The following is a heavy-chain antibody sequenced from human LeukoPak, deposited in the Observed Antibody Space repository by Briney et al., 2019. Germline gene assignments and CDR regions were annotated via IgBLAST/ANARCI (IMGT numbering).Heavy chain of an antibody. CDR2: INHSGST. CDR1: GGSFSGYY. J-gene: IGHJ5*02. V-gene: IGHV4-34*01. CDR3: ARERGYCSSTSCWFNWFDP. D-gene: IGHD2-2*01. Sequence: PSETLSLTCAVYGGSFSGYYWTWIRQPPGKGLEWIGEINHSGSTNYNPSLKSRVTISVDTSKNQFSLKLSSVTAADTAVYYCARERGYCSSTSCWFNWFDPWGQGTLVTVSS.